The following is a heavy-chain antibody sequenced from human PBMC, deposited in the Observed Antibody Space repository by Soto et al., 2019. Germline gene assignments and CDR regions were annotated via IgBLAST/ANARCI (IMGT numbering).Heavy chain of an antibody. Sequence: GGSLRLSCAASGFNFSSYVMHWVRQAPGKGLEWVAVIWYDGSNKYYADSVKGRFTISRDNAKNSLYLQMNSLRAEDTAVYYCARGPYGPLGRFDYWGQGTLVTVSS. CDR2: IWYDGSNK. CDR1: GFNFSSYV. V-gene: IGHV3-33*01. CDR3: ARGPYGPLGRFDY. D-gene: IGHD4-17*01. J-gene: IGHJ4*02.